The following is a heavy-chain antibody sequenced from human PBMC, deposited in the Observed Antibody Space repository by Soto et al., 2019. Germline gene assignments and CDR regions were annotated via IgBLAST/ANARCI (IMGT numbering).Heavy chain of an antibody. CDR2: ISAYNGNT. CDR1: GYSFTSYG. CDR3: ARDRIAAADYNWFDP. J-gene: IGHJ5*02. Sequence: ASVNVSCKSSGYSFTSYGISWVRQAPGQGLEWMGWISAYNGNTNYAQKLQGRVTMTTDTSTSTAYMELRSLRSDDTAVYYCARDRIAAADYNWFDPRGQGTLVTVS. D-gene: IGHD6-13*01. V-gene: IGHV1-18*01.